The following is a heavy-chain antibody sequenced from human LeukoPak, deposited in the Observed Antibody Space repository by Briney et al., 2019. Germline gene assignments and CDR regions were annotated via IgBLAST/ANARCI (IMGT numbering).Heavy chain of an antibody. D-gene: IGHD3-3*01. J-gene: IGHJ4*02. V-gene: IGHV1-8*01. CDR3: VRTAGIFWSGAYYFDS. CDR2: MNPNSGNI. CDR1: GDSFTNYD. Sequence: GASVKVSCKASGDSFTNYDINWVRQATGQGLEWMGWMNPNSGNIGYAQKFQGRLTMIRNTSINTSYMELRSLTSDDTAVYYCVRTAGIFWSGAYYFDSWGRGTLVTVSS.